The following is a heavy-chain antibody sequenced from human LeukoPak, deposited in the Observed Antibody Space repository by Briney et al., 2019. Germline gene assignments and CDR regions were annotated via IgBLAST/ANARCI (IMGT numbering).Heavy chain of an antibody. D-gene: IGHD7-27*01. Sequence: GSSVKVSCKASGGTFSSYAISWVRQAPGQGLEWMGGIIPIFGTANYAQKFQGRVTITTDESTSTAYMELSSLRSEDTAVYYCARAKPGFYYFYKDGRGKGTTVTGSS. J-gene: IGHJ6*03. CDR2: IIPIFGTA. CDR3: ARAKPGFYYFYKDG. CDR1: GGTFSSYA. V-gene: IGHV1-69*05.